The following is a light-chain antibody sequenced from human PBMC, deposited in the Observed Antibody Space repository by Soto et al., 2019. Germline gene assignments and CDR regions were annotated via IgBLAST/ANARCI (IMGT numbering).Light chain of an antibody. Sequence: EIVLTQSPGTLSLSPGERATLSCRASQSVSSSYLAWYQQKPGQAPRLLIYGASSRATGIPDSFSGSGSGTDFTLTISRLEPEDFAVYYCQQYGSSPPYIFGQGTKLEIK. CDR2: GAS. J-gene: IGKJ2*01. V-gene: IGKV3-20*01. CDR3: QQYGSSPPYI. CDR1: QSVSSSY.